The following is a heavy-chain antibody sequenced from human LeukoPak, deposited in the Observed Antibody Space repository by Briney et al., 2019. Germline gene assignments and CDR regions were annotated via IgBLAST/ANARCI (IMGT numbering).Heavy chain of an antibody. J-gene: IGHJ4*02. V-gene: IGHV4-39*01. CDR2: IYYSGST. Sequence: KTSETLSLTCTVSGGSIGSSSYYWGWIRQPPGKGLEWIGTIYYSGSTYYNPSLKSRVTISVDTSKNQFSLKLSSVTAADTAVYYCARHLTTYYYDSSGSYPWGQGTLVTVSS. D-gene: IGHD3-22*01. CDR3: ARHLTTYYYDSSGSYP. CDR1: GGSIGSSSYY.